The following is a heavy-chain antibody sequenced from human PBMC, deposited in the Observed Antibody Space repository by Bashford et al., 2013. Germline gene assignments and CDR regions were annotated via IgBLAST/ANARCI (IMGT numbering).Heavy chain of an antibody. CDR2: IKSKTDGGTT. Sequence: VRQAPGKGLEWVGRIKSKTDGGTTDYAAPVKGRFTISRDDSKNTLYLQMNSLKIEDTAVYYCARGTQSGYDYSFPFGMWGQGTMVTVSS. CDR3: ARGTQSGYDYSFPFGM. J-gene: IGHJ3*02. V-gene: IGHV3-15*01. D-gene: IGHD5-12*01.